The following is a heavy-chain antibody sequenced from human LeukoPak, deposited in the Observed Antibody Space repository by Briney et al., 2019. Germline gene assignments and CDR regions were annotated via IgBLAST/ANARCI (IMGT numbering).Heavy chain of an antibody. V-gene: IGHV4-59*01. CDR1: GGSISSYY. D-gene: IGHD2-2*02. Sequence: SGTLSLTCTVSGGSISSYYWSWIRQPPGKGLEWIGYIYYSGSTNYNPSLKSRVTISVDTSKNQFSLKLSSVTAADTAVYYCARDPHCSSTSCYTAAFDIWGQGTMVTVSS. J-gene: IGHJ3*02. CDR2: IYYSGST. CDR3: ARDPHCSSTSCYTAAFDI.